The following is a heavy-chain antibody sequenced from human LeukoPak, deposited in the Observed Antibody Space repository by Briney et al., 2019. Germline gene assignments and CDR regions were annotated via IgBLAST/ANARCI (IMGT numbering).Heavy chain of an antibody. CDR1: GFTFSSYG. CDR3: AKDRGYSGSYYGVY. V-gene: IGHV3-30*18. CDR2: ISYDGSNK. D-gene: IGHD1-26*01. J-gene: IGHJ4*02. Sequence: GGSLRLSCAASGFTFSSYGMHWVRQAPGKGLEWVAVISYDGSNKYYADSVKGRFTISRDNSKNTLYLQMNSLRAEDTAVYYCAKDRGYSGSYYGVYWGQGTLVTVSS.